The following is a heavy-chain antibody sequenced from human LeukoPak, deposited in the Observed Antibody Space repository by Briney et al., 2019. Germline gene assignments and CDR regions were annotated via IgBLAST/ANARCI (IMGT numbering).Heavy chain of an antibody. CDR1: GYTFTSYA. CDR2: INTNTGNP. J-gene: IGHJ4*02. D-gene: IGHD2-2*03. Sequence: ASVKVSCKASGYTFTSYAMNWVRQAPGQGLEWMGWINTNTGNPTYAQGFTGRFVFSLDTSVSTAYLQISSLKAEDTAMYYCARAGYCSSTSCYAFNFDYWGQGTLVTVSS. V-gene: IGHV7-4-1*02. CDR3: ARAGYCSSTSCYAFNFDY.